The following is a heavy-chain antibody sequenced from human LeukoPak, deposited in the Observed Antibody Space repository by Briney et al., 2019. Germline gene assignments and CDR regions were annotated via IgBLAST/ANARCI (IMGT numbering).Heavy chain of an antibody. J-gene: IGHJ4*02. CDR2: INHSGST. Sequence: SETLSLTCAVYGGSFSGYYWSWIRQPPGKGLEWIGEINHSGSTNYNPSLKSRVTISVDTSKNQFSLKLSSVTAAEPAVYSCGRGLGIYYCSGSYNYWGQGTLVTVSS. D-gene: IGHD3-10*01. CDR3: GRGLGIYYCSGSYNY. V-gene: IGHV4-34*01. CDR1: GGSFSGYY.